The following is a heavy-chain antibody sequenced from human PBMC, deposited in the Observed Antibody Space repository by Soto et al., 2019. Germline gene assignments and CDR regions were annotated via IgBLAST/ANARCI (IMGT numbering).Heavy chain of an antibody. Sequence: EVQLVESGGGLVQPGGSLRLSCAASGFTVSSNYMSWVRQAPGKGLEWVSVIYSGGSTYYADSVKGRFTISRDNSKNTRYLQMNSLRAEDTAVYYCARGPVVATSPSYYFDYWGQGTLVTVSS. CDR1: GFTVSSNY. J-gene: IGHJ4*02. CDR2: IYSGGST. V-gene: IGHV3-66*01. D-gene: IGHD5-12*01. CDR3: ARGPVVATSPSYYFDY.